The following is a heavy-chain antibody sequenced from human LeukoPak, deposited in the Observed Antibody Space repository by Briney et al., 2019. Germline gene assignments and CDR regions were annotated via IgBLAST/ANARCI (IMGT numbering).Heavy chain of an antibody. D-gene: IGHD6-13*01. CDR3: ARVPLYSSSWYGYYYYGMDV. CDR2: DSNNGNI. V-gene: IGHV4-59*11. Sequence: SETLSLTCTVSGSSISSHSWGWVRQPPGKGLEWIGYDSNNGNINFNPALKSRVTISVDTSKRQFSLKLRSVTAADTAVYYCARVPLYSSSWYGYYYYGMDVWGQGTTVTVSS. J-gene: IGHJ6*02. CDR1: GSSISSHS.